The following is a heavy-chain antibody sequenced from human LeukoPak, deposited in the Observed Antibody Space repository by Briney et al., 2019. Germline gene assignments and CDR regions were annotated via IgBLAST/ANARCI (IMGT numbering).Heavy chain of an antibody. CDR3: AKSLGNQGVIDY. V-gene: IGHV3-23*01. CDR1: GFIFRNHA. D-gene: IGHD3-10*01. Sequence: PGGSLRLSCAASGFIFRNHAMNWVRQAPGQGLEWVSGVSASGGSTFNTDSVKGRFSISRDSSKNTLYLEMNSLRPEDTALYYCAKSLGNQGVIDYWGQGTLVTVSS. CDR2: VSASGGST. J-gene: IGHJ4*02.